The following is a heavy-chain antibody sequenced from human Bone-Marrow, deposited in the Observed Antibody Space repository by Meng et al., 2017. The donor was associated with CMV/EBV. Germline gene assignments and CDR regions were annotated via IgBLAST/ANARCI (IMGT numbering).Heavy chain of an antibody. D-gene: IGHD3-3*01. V-gene: IGHV3-30*04. Sequence: CAASGFTFSRYAMHWVRQAPGKGLEWVAVISYDGSNEYYSDSVKGRFTISRDNSKNTLYLQMNSLRAEDTAVYYCARDVFGVVTTIDYWGQGTLVTVSS. J-gene: IGHJ4*02. CDR1: GFTFSRYA. CDR3: ARDVFGVVTTIDY. CDR2: ISYDGSNE.